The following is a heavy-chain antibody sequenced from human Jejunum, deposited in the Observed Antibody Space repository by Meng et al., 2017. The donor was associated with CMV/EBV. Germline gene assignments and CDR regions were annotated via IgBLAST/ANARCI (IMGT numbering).Heavy chain of an antibody. Sequence: SGFKVTRIDRGWVRQAPGKGLEWVSTIYTGSSTFYTGSVEGRFAISRDTSKNTPYLQMNSLRPEDTAIYYCAKGEGRPHYYFDYWGQGTLVTVSS. CDR1: GFKVTRID. V-gene: IGHV3-53*01. D-gene: IGHD1-26*01. J-gene: IGHJ4*02. CDR2: IYTGSST. CDR3: AKGEGRPHYYFDY.